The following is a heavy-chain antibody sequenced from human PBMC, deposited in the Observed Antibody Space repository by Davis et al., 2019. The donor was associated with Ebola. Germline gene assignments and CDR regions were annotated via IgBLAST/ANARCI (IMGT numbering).Heavy chain of an antibody. D-gene: IGHD6-13*01. CDR3: AGSWTNATLAY. CDR2: INPSGGST. CDR1: GYTFTSYY. V-gene: IGHV1-46*01. J-gene: IGHJ4*02. Sequence: AASVKVSCKASGYTFTSYYMHWVRQAPGQGLEWMGIINPSGGSTSYAQKFQGRVTMPRDPSTSKVYMELSSLRSEDTAVYYCAGSWTNATLAYWGQGTLVTVSS.